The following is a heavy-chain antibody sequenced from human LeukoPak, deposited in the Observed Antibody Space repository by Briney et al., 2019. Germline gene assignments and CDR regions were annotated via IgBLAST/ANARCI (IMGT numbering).Heavy chain of an antibody. CDR2: INPSGGST. D-gene: IGHD1-1*01. CDR3: ASDPTTRQTSKGYYYYGMDV. Sequence: ASVKVSCKASGYTFTSYYMHWVRQAPGQGLEWMGIINPSGGSTSYAQKFQGRVTMTRDTSTSTVYMELSSLRSEDTAVYYCASDPTTRQTSKGYYYYGMDVWGQGTTVTVSS. V-gene: IGHV1-46*01. CDR1: GYTFTSYY. J-gene: IGHJ6*02.